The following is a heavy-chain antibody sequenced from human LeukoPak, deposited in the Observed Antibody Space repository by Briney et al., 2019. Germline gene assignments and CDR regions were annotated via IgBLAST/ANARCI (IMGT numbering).Heavy chain of an antibody. J-gene: IGHJ4*02. CDR2: IYPADSDI. CDR1: GYSFTSYW. V-gene: IGHV5-51*01. D-gene: IGHD5-18*01. CDR3: ARGNSYGYRRFDY. Sequence: GESLKISCKGSGYSFTSYWIGWVRQMPGKGLEWMGIIYPADSDIRYSPSFEGQVTISADKSITTAYLQWSGPTASDTAMYYCARGNSYGYRRFDYWGQGTLVTVSS.